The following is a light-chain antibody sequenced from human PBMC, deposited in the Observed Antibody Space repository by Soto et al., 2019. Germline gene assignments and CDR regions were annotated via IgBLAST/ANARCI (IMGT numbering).Light chain of an antibody. CDR1: QGITNY. Sequence: DIQMTQSPSSLSASVGDRVTITCRASQGITNYLNWYQQKLVQAPRLLIYAASTLESVDPSRYSGSGSETDFTLSITSLQPEYFANYYCQQGQTFPWTFGQGTKV. V-gene: IGKV1-39*01. CDR3: QQGQTFPWT. CDR2: AAS. J-gene: IGKJ1*01.